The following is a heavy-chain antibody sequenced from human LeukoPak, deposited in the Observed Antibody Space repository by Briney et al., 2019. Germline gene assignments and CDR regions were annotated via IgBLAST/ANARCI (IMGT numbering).Heavy chain of an antibody. CDR3: ARGSYYDFWSGYSATWYMDV. D-gene: IGHD3-3*01. CDR1: GGSISSGNYY. J-gene: IGHJ6*03. CDR2: IYVSGST. V-gene: IGHV4-61*02. Sequence: PSETLSLTCTVSGGSISSGNYYWSWIRQPAGKGLEWIGRIYVSGSTNYNPSLKSRVTISVDTSKNQFSLKLSSVTAADTAVYYCARGSYYDFWSGYSATWYMDVWGKGTTVTVSS.